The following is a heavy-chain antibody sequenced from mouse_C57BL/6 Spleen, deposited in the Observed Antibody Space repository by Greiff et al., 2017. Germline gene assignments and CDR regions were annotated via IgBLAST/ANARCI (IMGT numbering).Heavy chain of an antibody. J-gene: IGHJ4*01. CDR1: GFSLTSYG. CDR3: ARPYYYGSSPYAMDY. CDR2: IWSGGST. Sequence: VKLQESGPGLVQPSQSLSITCTVSGFSLTSYGVHWVRQSPGKGLEWLGVIWSGGSTDYNAAFISRLSISKDNSKSQVFFKMNSLQADDTAIYYCARPYYYGSSPYAMDYWGQGTSVTVSS. D-gene: IGHD1-1*01. V-gene: IGHV2-2*01.